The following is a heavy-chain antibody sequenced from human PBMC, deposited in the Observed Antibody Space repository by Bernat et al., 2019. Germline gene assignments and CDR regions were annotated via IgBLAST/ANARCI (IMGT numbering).Heavy chain of an antibody. V-gene: IGHV4-34*01. J-gene: IGHJ6*02. CDR3: ARWKRGDYYGSGSYYQSRYCYYGMDV. D-gene: IGHD3-10*01. CDR1: GWSFSCYY. Sequence: QVQLQLWGAGLLKPSETLSLTCAVYGWSFSCYYLSWICQPPGKGLEWIGDINHSGSTNYNPSLKSRVTIAVVPSKNQYSLELSSVAAADTAVYYCARWKRGDYYGSGSYYQSRYCYYGMDVWGRGTTVTVSS. CDR2: INHSGST.